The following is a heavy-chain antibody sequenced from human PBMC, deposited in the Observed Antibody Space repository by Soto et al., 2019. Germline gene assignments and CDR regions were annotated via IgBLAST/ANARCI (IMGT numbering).Heavy chain of an antibody. Sequence: EVQLVESGGGLVQPGGSLRLSCAASGFTFSSYSMNWVRQAPGQGLEWVSYISSSSRTIYYADSVKGRFTIARDNAKNSLYLQMNSLRDEDTAVYYCAREGGSLNWFDPWGQGTLVTVSS. D-gene: IGHD1-26*01. CDR1: GFTFSSYS. CDR2: ISSSSRTI. J-gene: IGHJ5*02. CDR3: AREGGSLNWFDP. V-gene: IGHV3-48*02.